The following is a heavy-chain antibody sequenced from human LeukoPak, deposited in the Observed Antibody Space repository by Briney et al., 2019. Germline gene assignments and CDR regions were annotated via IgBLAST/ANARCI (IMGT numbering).Heavy chain of an antibody. J-gene: IGHJ4*02. CDR3: AREYYGTFEY. V-gene: IGHV4-39*02. D-gene: IGHD3-16*01. CDR2: VFQSVAT. CDR1: GDSISSSSYY. Sequence: SETLSLTCSVSGDSISSSSYYWAWIRQPPGKGLEWIGSVFQSVATYYNPSLQRRVTMSIDTSKNQCSLKLSSVTAADTAVYYCAREYYGTFEYWGQGTLVPVSS.